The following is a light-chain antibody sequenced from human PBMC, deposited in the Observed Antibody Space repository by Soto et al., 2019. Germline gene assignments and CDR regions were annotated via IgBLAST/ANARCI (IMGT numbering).Light chain of an antibody. V-gene: IGKV3-20*01. Sequence: EIVLTQSPGTLSLSPGERATLSCRASQSVSSSYLAWYQQKPGQAPRLLIHGVSTRATGFPDRFSGSGSGTDFTLTISRLEPEDFAVYYCQQSVTSPYIFGQGTKLEIK. J-gene: IGKJ2*01. CDR1: QSVSSSY. CDR2: GVS. CDR3: QQSVTSPYI.